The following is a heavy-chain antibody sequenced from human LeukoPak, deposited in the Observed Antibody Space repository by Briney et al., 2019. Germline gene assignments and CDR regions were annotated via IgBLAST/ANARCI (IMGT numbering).Heavy chain of an antibody. Sequence: SETLSLTCTVSGSSISNGYYWGWIRQPPGKGLEWIGNIYHSGSTYYNPSLKSRVTISVDTSKNQFSLKLSSVTAADTAVYYCERGDGIVATIGAAHYYYYYMDVWGKGTTVTVSS. CDR2: IYHSGST. CDR3: ERGDGIVATIGAAHYYYYYMDV. D-gene: IGHD5-12*01. J-gene: IGHJ6*03. CDR1: GSSISNGYY. V-gene: IGHV4-38-2*02.